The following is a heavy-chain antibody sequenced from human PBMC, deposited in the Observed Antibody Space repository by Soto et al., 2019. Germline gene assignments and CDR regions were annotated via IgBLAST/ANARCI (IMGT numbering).Heavy chain of an antibody. V-gene: IGHV4-39*02. D-gene: IGHD3-10*01. CDR1: GGSISSGYYY. J-gene: IGHJ6*02. Sequence: TLSLSCSVSGGSISSGYYYWSWIRQPPGKGLEWIGEINHSGSTNYNPSLKGRVTISVDTSKNHFSLKLSSVTAADTAVYYCERGPRYYYGSGSYSIGYYYGMDVWGQGTTVNVSS. CDR3: ERGPRYYYGSGSYSIGYYYGMDV. CDR2: INHSGST.